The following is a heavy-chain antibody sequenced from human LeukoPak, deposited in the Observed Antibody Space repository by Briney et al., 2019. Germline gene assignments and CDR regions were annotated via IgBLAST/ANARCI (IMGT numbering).Heavy chain of an antibody. CDR1: GYSISSGYY. CDR3: ARRPPVYYSGSGSYYNGGFDY. V-gene: IGHV4-38-2*02. Sequence: NSSETLSLTCSVSGYSISSGYYWGWIRQPPGKGLEWIGEINHSGSTNYNPSLKSRVTISVDTSKNQFSLKLTSVTAADTAVYYCARRPPVYYSGSGSYYNGGFDYWGQGTLVTVSS. CDR2: INHSGST. J-gene: IGHJ4*02. D-gene: IGHD3-10*01.